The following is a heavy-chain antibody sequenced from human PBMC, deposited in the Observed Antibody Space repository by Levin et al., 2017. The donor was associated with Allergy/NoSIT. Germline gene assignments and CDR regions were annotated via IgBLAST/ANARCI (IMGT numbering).Heavy chain of an antibody. CDR3: AKDEAWEGQQPPDV. CDR2: ISYDGSNK. D-gene: IGHD6-13*01. Sequence: GESLKISCAASGFTFSSYGMHWVRQAPGKGLEWVAVISYDGSNKYYADSVKGRFTISRDNSKNTLYLQMNSLRAEDTAVYYCAKDEAWEGQQPPDVWGKGTTVTVSS. CDR1: GFTFSSYG. V-gene: IGHV3-30*18. J-gene: IGHJ6*04.